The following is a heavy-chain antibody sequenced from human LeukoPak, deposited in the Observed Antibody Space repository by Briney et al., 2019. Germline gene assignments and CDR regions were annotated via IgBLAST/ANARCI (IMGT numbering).Heavy chain of an antibody. J-gene: IGHJ4*02. CDR3: ATGEVMDY. V-gene: IGHV3-30*03. D-gene: IGHD3-10*01. Sequence: GGSLRLSCAASGFTFSSYGMHWVRQAPGKGLEWVAVISYDGSNKYYADSVKGRFTISRDNSKNTLYLQMNSLRAEDTAVYYCATGEVMDYWGQGTLVTVSS. CDR1: GFTFSSYG. CDR2: ISYDGSNK.